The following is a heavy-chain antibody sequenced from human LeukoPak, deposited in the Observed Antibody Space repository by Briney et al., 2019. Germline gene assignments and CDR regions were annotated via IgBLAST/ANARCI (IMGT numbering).Heavy chain of an antibody. D-gene: IGHD3-22*01. Sequence: SETLSLTCTVSGGSINSYYWSWIRQPPAKGLEWIGYIYYSGSTNYNPSLKSRVTISVYTSKNQFSLKLSPVTAADTAVYYCAGGGNVVVITVWGQGTLVTVSS. V-gene: IGHV4-59*08. J-gene: IGHJ4*02. CDR1: GGSINSYY. CDR3: AGGGNVVVITV. CDR2: IYYSGST.